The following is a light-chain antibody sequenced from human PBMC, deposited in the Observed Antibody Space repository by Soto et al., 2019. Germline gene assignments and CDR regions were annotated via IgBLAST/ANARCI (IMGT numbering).Light chain of an antibody. CDR3: QQANSFPLT. V-gene: IGKV1-5*01. Sequence: DIQMTQSPSTLSASIGDRVTITCRASQNIRNWLAWYQQKPGKAPKLLIYDVSSLESGVPPRFSGSGSGTDFTLTISGLQPDDFATYYCQQANSFPLTFGGGTKVDI. CDR2: DVS. CDR1: QNIRNW. J-gene: IGKJ4*01.